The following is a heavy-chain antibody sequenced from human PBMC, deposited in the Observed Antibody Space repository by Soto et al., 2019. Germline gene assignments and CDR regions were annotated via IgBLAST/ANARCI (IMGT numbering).Heavy chain of an antibody. V-gene: IGHV3-74*01. Sequence: PGGSLRLSCEASGFSFSDDWMHLVRQAPGKGLVWVSSVSSVGDSTDYADSLKGRFTISRDNAKNTLYLQMNSLGAEDTAVDYCVRGKYSGSQFFDYWGQGTLVTVSS. CDR3: VRGKYSGSQFFDY. D-gene: IGHD1-26*01. CDR1: GFSFSDDW. J-gene: IGHJ4*02. CDR2: VSSVGDST.